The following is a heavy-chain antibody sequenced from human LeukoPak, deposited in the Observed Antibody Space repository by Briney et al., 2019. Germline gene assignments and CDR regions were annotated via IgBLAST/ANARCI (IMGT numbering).Heavy chain of an antibody. V-gene: IGHV1-46*01. CDR3: ARDPGGAGY. Sequence: ASVKVSCKASGYTFTDYYMHWVRQAPGRGLEWVGLINPSGSRTICAQKFQGRVTMTRDTSTSTAYMELRSLRSDDTAMYYCARDPGGAGYWGQGTLVTVSS. J-gene: IGHJ4*02. D-gene: IGHD6-25*01. CDR2: INPSGSRT. CDR1: GYTFTDYY.